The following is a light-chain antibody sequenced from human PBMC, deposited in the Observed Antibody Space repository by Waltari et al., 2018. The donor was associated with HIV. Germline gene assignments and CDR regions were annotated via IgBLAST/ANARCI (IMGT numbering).Light chain of an antibody. J-gene: IGLJ3*02. CDR3: AAWDDSLNAWV. CDR1: SSNIGSKI. Sequence: QSVLTQPPSASGTPGQRVRISCSGSSSNIGSKIVNCDQQLPGTAPKLLIYSNNLRPSGVPDRFSGSKSGTSASLAISGLQSEDEADYYCAAWDDSLNAWVFGGWTKLTVL. CDR2: SNN. V-gene: IGLV1-44*01.